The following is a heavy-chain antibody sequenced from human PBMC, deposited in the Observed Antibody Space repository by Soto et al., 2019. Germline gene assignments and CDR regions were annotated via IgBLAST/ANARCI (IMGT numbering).Heavy chain of an antibody. Sequence: PSQTLSLTGGMSGDGVACNSAAWDSIRQYPSRGLEWLGRTYYRSKWYNDYAVSVKSRITINPDTSKNQFSLQLNSVTPEDTAVYYCARDRSSSWYLSDYYYGMAVWGQGTTVTVSS. J-gene: IGHJ6*02. D-gene: IGHD6-13*01. CDR1: GDGVACNSAA. CDR2: TYYRSKWYN. CDR3: ARDRSSSWYLSDYYYGMAV. V-gene: IGHV6-1*01.